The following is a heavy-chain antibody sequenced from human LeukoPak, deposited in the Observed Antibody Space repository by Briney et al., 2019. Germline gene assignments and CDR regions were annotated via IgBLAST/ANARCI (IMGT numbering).Heavy chain of an antibody. J-gene: IGHJ4*02. D-gene: IGHD3-9*01. V-gene: IGHV1-69*01. CDR2: IIPIFGTA. CDR1: GGTFSTYA. CDR3: ARSKALRLDDIYY. Sequence: SVKVSCKASGGTFSTYAINWVRQAPGQGLEWMGGIIPIFGTANYAQKFQGRVTITADESTSTAYMELSSLRSEDTAVYYCARSKALRLDDIYYWGQGTLVTVSS.